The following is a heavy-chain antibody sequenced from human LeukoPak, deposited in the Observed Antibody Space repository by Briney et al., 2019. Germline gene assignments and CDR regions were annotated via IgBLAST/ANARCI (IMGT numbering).Heavy chain of an antibody. Sequence: SETLSLTCIVSGSSIMRGDYYWSWIRQAPGKGLEWIGYHYYSGTTNCSPSLKSRVDISIDTFRNQFSLRLTSVTAADTAVYYCARGRYYGDYIDYWGQGALVTVSS. CDR1: GSSIMRGDYY. J-gene: IGHJ4*02. CDR3: ARGRYYGDYIDY. V-gene: IGHV4-30-4*01. CDR2: HYYSGTT. D-gene: IGHD4-17*01.